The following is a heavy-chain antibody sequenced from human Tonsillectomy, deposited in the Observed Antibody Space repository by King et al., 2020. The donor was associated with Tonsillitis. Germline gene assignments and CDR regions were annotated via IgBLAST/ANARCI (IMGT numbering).Heavy chain of an antibody. J-gene: IGHJ4*02. CDR2: IIPIFGKP. CDR1: GGTFSTYA. D-gene: IGHD4-11*01. Sequence: QLVQSGAEVKKPGSSVKVSCKASGGTFSTYAISWVRQAPGQGLEWMGGIIPIFGKPNYAQKFQGRVTITADKSTSTAYIELSSLRSEDAAVYFCARNYYSNYDAYYFDYWGQGTLVTVSS. CDR3: ARNYYSNYDAYYFDY. V-gene: IGHV1-69*06.